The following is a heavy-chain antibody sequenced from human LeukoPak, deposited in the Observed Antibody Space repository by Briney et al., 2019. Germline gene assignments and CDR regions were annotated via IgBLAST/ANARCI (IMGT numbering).Heavy chain of an antibody. V-gene: IGHV1-69*13. CDR1: GYTFTSYG. CDR3: ARDEEKAAGSL. D-gene: IGHD6-13*01. Sequence: ASVKVSCKASGYTFTSYGISWVRQAPGQGLEWVGGIIPLFGAPLYAQKFQGRVTITADERTSTVYMDLSSLRSDDTAVYYCARDEEKAAGSLWGQGTPVVVSS. J-gene: IGHJ4*02. CDR2: IIPLFGAP.